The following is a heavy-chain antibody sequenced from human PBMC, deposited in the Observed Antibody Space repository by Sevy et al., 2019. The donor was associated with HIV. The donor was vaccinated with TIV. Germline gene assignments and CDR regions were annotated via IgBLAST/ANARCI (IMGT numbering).Heavy chain of an antibody. CDR2: LSYGCGEI. CDR3: AREGCTKPHDY. J-gene: IGHJ4*02. V-gene: IGHV3-23*01. Sequence: GGSLRLSCAASGFTFGKYSMSWVRQSPGKGLEWVSTLSYGCGEINYADSVKGRFTISRDNSKSSVYLQMNNLRPEDTAVYYCAREGCTKPHDYWGQGSLVTVSS. D-gene: IGHD2-8*01. CDR1: GFTFGKYS.